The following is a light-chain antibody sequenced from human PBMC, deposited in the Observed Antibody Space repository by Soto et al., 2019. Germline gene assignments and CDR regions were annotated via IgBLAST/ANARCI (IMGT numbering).Light chain of an antibody. CDR2: WAS. V-gene: IGKV4-1*01. CDR1: QSLLYSSNNKNY. Sequence: DIVLTQSPDSLAVSLGERATINCKSSQSLLYSSNNKNYLAWYQHKPGQPPKLLIYWASTRESGVPDRFSGSGSGTDFTLTINSLQAEDVAVYYCQQYYGTPAFGGGTKVEIK. CDR3: QQYYGTPA. J-gene: IGKJ4*01.